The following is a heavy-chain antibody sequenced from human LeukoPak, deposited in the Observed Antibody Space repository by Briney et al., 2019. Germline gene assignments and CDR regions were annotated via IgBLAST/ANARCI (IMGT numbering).Heavy chain of an antibody. D-gene: IGHD5-24*01. CDR2: MNPNSGGT. Sequence: ASVKVSCKASGYTFTSYDINWVRQATGQGLEWMGWMNPNSGGTNYAQKFQGRVTMTRDTSISTAYMELSRLRSDDTAVYYCARGGGVRWLRFEDYWGQGTLVTVSS. CDR3: ARGGGVRWLRFEDY. CDR1: GYTFTSYD. J-gene: IGHJ4*02. V-gene: IGHV1-2*02.